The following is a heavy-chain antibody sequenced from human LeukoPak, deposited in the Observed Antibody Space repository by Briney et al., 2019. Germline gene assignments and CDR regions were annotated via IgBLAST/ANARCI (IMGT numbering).Heavy chain of an antibody. CDR2: IYYSGST. D-gene: IGHD6-13*01. Sequence: SETLSLTCTVSGGSISSYYWSWIRQPPGKGLEWIGDIYYSGSTNYNPSLPSRVTISVDTSKNQFSLKLRSVTAADTAVYYCARTAVVAAAGPSFDYWGQGTLVTVSS. V-gene: IGHV4-59*01. CDR3: ARTAVVAAAGPSFDY. CDR1: GGSISSYY. J-gene: IGHJ4*02.